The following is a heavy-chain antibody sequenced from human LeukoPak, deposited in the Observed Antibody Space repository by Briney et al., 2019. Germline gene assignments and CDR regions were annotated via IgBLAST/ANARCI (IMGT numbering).Heavy chain of an antibody. CDR1: GGSISSYY. V-gene: IGHV4-39*07. CDR2: IYYSGST. Sequence: SETLSLTCTVSGGSISSYYWGWIRQPPGKGLEWIGSIYYSGSTYYNPSLKSRVTISVDTSKNQFSLKLSSVTAADTAVYFCARDNVSTWYDDYWGQGTLVTVSS. CDR3: ARDNVSTWYDDY. D-gene: IGHD6-13*01. J-gene: IGHJ4*02.